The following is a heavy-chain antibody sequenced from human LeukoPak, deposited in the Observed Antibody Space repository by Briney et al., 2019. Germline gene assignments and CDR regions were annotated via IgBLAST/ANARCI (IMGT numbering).Heavy chain of an antibody. V-gene: IGHV3-23*01. CDR3: AELGGTVAF. Sequence: GGSLRLSCAASGFTFSNYAMSWVRQAPGKGLEWVSSISGSGGSTYYVDSVKGRFTISRDNSKNTLHLQMNILRAEDTAAYYCAELGGTVAFWGQGTLVTVSS. J-gene: IGHJ4*02. CDR1: GFTFSNYA. CDR2: ISGSGGST. D-gene: IGHD4-23*01.